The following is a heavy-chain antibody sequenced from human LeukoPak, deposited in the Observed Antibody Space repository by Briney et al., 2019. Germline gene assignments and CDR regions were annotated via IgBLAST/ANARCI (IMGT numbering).Heavy chain of an antibody. CDR2: IRFDGTSE. D-gene: IGHD3-3*01. V-gene: IGHV3-30*02. J-gene: IGHJ6*03. CDR1: GFTFSNFG. Sequence: GGSLRLSCAASGFTFSNFGMHWVRQAPGKGLEWVAFIRFDGTSEFYADSVKARFTISRDNSQNTVSLQLNNLRIEDTALYYCAETSLSDPSGHYYYMDVWGKGTTVTVSS. CDR3: AETSLSDPSGHYYYMDV.